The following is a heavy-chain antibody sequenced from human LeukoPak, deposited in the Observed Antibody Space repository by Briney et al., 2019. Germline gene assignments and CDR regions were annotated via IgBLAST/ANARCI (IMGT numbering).Heavy chain of an antibody. V-gene: IGHV3-74*01. Sequence: GGSLRLSCAASGNYGMHWVRQAPGKGLVWVSHINSDRSWTRYADSVKGRSSIAKIDAKSTVYLQMNNLRSEDTAVYYCVSFYETYWGRGTLVTVSS. D-gene: IGHD2-2*01. CDR3: VSFYETY. J-gene: IGHJ4*02. CDR1: GNYG. CDR2: INSDRSWT.